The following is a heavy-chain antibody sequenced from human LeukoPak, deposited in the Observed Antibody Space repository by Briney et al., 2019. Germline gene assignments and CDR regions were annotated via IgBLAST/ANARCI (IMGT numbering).Heavy chain of an antibody. CDR2: VWYDGTKK. J-gene: IGHJ4*02. V-gene: IGHV3-33*01. Sequence: GGSLRLSCAASGFTFSSYGMHWVRQAPGKGLEWVAVVWYDGTKKYYADSVKGRFIVSRDNSKNTLFLQMNSLRVDDTAIYFCARGEGSSGYYRGLDYWGQGTLVTVSS. CDR1: GFTFSSYG. D-gene: IGHD3-22*01. CDR3: ARGEGSSGYYRGLDY.